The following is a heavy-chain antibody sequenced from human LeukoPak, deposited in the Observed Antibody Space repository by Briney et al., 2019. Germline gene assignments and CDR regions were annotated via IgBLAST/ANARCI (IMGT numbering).Heavy chain of an antibody. V-gene: IGHV3-30-3*01. CDR2: ISYDGSNK. CDR1: GFTFSDYA. CDR3: ARDIYSSSWYALDY. J-gene: IGHJ4*02. D-gene: IGHD6-13*01. Sequence: PGGSLRLSCAASGFTFSDYAMSWVRQAPGKGLEWVAVISYDGSNKYYADSVKGRFTISRDNSKNTLYLQMNSLRAEDTAVYYCARDIYSSSWYALDYWGQGTLVTVSS.